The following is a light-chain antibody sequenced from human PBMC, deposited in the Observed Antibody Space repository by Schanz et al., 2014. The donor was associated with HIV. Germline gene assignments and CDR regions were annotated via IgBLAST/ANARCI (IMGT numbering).Light chain of an antibody. CDR3: SSYTSSDTWI. J-gene: IGLJ2*01. Sequence: QSALTQPPSASGSPGQSVTISCTGTSSDVGGHNYVSWYQQHPGKAPKLMIYEVTKRPLGVPNRFSGSKSVNTASLTISGLQAEDEADYYCSSYTSSDTWIFGGGTKLTVL. V-gene: IGLV2-8*01. CDR2: EVT. CDR1: SSDVGGHNY.